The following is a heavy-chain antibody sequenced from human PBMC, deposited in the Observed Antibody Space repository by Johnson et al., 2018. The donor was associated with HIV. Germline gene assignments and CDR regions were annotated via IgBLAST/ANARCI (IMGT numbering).Heavy chain of an antibody. Sequence: MLLVESGGGLVQPGGSLRLSCAASGFTFSDYYMSWIRQAPGKGLEWVSAISGSGGSTYYADSVKGRFTISRDNSKTTLYLQMNSLRAEDTAGYYCAKKALGDVDAFDVWGQGTMVTVSS. V-gene: IGHV3-23*04. D-gene: IGHD2-21*02. CDR2: ISGSGGST. CDR1: GFTFSDYY. J-gene: IGHJ3*01. CDR3: AKKALGDVDAFDV.